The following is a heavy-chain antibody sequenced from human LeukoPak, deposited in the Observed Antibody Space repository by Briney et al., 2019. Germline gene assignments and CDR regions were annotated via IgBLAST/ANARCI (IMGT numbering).Heavy chain of an antibody. J-gene: IGHJ4*02. V-gene: IGHV3-7*04. CDR1: GFTFSSHY. CDR3: AREIYYRFDY. CDR2: IKPDGSDE. D-gene: IGHD1-26*01. Sequence: PGGSLRLSCSASGFTFSSHYMSWVRQAPGKGLEWVAKIKPDGSDEFYGDSVKGRFTISRDNAKNTLYLQMNSLRAEDTAVYFCAREIYYRFDYWGQGTLGTVTS.